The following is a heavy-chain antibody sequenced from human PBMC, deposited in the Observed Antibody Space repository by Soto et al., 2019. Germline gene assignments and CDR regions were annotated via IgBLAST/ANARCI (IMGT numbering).Heavy chain of an antibody. D-gene: IGHD1-7*01. Sequence: EVQLLESGGGLVHPGGSLRLSCAASGFTFNTYVMNWVRQAPGKGLEWVSTISYSADKTHYADSVKGRFTISRDNSRDTLFLPMNSLRADDAAVYYCARRARTATTNWGAFDVWGQGTMVTVSS. J-gene: IGHJ3*01. CDR2: ISYSADKT. CDR1: GFTFNTYV. CDR3: ARRARTATTNWGAFDV. V-gene: IGHV3-23*01.